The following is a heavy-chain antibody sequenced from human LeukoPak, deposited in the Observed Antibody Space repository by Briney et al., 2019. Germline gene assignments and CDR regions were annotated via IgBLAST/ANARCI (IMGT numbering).Heavy chain of an antibody. D-gene: IGHD2-15*01. CDR3: ARDRCSGGSCYVPLQEGYYFDY. J-gene: IGHJ4*02. V-gene: IGHV7-4-1*02. CDR1: GYTFTSYA. CDR2: INTNTGNP. Sequence: ASVKVSCKASGYTFTSYAMNWVRQAPGQGLEWMGWINTNTGNPTYAQGFTGRFVFSLDTSVSTAYLQISSLKAEDTAVYYCARDRCSGGSCYVPLQEGYYFDYWGQGTLVTVSS.